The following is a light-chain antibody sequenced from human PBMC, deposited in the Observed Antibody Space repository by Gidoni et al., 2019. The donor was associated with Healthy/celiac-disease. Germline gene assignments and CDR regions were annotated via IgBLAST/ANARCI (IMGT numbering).Light chain of an antibody. CDR2: DAS. V-gene: IGKV3-11*01. CDR1: QSVISY. Sequence: EIVLIQSPATLSLSPGERATLSCRASQSVISYLAWYQQKPCQAPRLLIYDASNRATSIPARFSGSGSGTNFTLTISSLKPEDFAVYYCQQRSNWPRKLTFGGGTKVEIK. J-gene: IGKJ4*01. CDR3: QQRSNWPRKLT.